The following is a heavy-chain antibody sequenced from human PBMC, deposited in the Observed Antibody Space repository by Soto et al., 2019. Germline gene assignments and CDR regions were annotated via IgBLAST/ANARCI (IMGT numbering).Heavy chain of an antibody. CDR1: GYTFTTYY. J-gene: IGHJ2*01. CDR3: ARGGNGDNVGYWYFDL. D-gene: IGHD4-17*01. CDR2: INPGGVST. V-gene: IGHV1-46*01. Sequence: QVQLVQSGAEVKKPGASVEVSCKASGYTFTTYYIHWVRHAPGQGLEWMGVINPGGVSTKYAQKFQDRVTMTSDTSTSTVYMELSSLRSEDTDVYFCARGGNGDNVGYWYFDLWGRGTQVTVSP.